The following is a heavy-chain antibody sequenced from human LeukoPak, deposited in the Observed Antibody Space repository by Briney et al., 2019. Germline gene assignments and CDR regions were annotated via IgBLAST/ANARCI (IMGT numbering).Heavy chain of an antibody. Sequence: GASVKVSCKASGYSFKIYAIAWVRQAPGQRLEWMGWINAGNGNTKYSQKFQGRVTITRDTSASTAYMELSSLRSEDTAVYYCARQWLAFDYWGQGTLVTVSS. CDR3: ARQWLAFDY. D-gene: IGHD6-19*01. J-gene: IGHJ4*02. V-gene: IGHV1-3*01. CDR2: INAGNGNT. CDR1: GYSFKIYA.